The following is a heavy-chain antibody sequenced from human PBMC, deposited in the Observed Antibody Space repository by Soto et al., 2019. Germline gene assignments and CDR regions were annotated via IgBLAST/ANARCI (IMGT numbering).Heavy chain of an antibody. CDR3: ARAPYDYVWGSYRPRYFDY. CDR1: GGSISSYY. V-gene: IGHV4-59*08. CDR2: IYYSGST. Sequence: SETLSLTCTVSGGSISSYYWSWIRQPPGKGLEWIGNIYYSGSTNYNPSLKSRVTISVDTSKNQFSLKLSSVTAADTAVYYCARAPYDYVWGSYRPRYFDYWGQGTLVTVSS. J-gene: IGHJ4*02. D-gene: IGHD3-16*02.